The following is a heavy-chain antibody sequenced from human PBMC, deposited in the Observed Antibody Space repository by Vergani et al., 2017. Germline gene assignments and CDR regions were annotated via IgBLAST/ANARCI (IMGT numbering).Heavy chain of an antibody. CDR3: AKDSDYDILTGFALDY. D-gene: IGHD3-9*01. CDR2: ISWNSGSI. J-gene: IGHJ4*02. CDR1: GVTFDDYA. V-gene: IGHV3-9*03. Sequence: EVQLVESGGGLVQPGRSLRLSCAASGVTFDDYAMHWVRQAPGKGLEWVSGISWNSGSIGYADSVKGRFTISRDNAKNSLYLQMNSLRAEDMALYYCAKDSDYDILTGFALDYWGQGTLVTVSS.